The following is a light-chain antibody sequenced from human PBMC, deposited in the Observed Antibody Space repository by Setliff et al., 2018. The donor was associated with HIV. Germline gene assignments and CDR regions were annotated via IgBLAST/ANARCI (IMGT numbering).Light chain of an antibody. CDR1: QSVSSN. J-gene: IGKJ4*01. CDR2: GAF. Sequence: EIVMTQSPATLSVSPGERATLSCRASQSVSSNLAWYQQKPGQAPRLLIYGAFTRATGIPARFSGSGSGTEFTLTISSMQSEDFAVYYCQQYNNWPPRTFGGGTKVDIK. CDR3: QQYNNWPPRT. V-gene: IGKV3-15*01.